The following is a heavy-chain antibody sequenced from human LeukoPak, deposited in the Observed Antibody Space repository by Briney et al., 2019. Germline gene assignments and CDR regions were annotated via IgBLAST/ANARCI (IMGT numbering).Heavy chain of an antibody. CDR1: GFTVSSTY. CDR3: AKDVEINYYGSGSSGFDY. Sequence: PGGSLRLSCAASGFTVSSTYMSWVRQAPGKGLEWVSVIYKDGKIYYIDSVKGRFTISRDTSKNTLYLQMNSLRVEDTAVYYCAKDVEINYYGSGSSGFDYWGQGTLVTVSS. V-gene: IGHV3-53*01. D-gene: IGHD3-10*01. J-gene: IGHJ4*02. CDR2: IYKDGKI.